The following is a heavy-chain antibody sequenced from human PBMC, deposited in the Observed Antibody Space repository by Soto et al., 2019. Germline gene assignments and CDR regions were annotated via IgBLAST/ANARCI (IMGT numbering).Heavy chain of an antibody. J-gene: IGHJ3*02. V-gene: IGHV4-4*02. D-gene: IGHD7-27*01. CDR1: GGSITHDNW. CDR3: AKDHTGADAFDI. Sequence: SETLSLTCAVSGGSITHDNWWNWARQPPGKGLEWVGEISHSGITNYNPSLKGRVTISVDMSKNQFSLKVTSVTAADTAVYYCAKDHTGADAFDIWSQGMTVTVS. CDR2: ISHSGIT.